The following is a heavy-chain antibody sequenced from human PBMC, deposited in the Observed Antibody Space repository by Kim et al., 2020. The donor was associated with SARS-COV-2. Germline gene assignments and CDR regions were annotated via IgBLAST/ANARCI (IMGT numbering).Heavy chain of an antibody. CDR1: GGTFSSYA. J-gene: IGHJ4*02. V-gene: IGHV1-69*13. CDR3: ARGPGPQLWYPFDY. Sequence: SVKVSCKASGGTFSSYAISWVRQAPGQGLEWMGGIIPIFGTANYAQKFQGRVTITADESTSTAYMELSSLRSEGTAVYYWARGPGPQLWYPFDYWVQGTLVTVSS. CDR2: IIPIFGTA. D-gene: IGHD5-18*01.